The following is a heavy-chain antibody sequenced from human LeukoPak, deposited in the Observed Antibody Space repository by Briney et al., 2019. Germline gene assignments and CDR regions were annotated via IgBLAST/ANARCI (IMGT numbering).Heavy chain of an antibody. J-gene: IGHJ5*02. Sequence: ASVKVSCKASGYTFTSYGISWVRQAPGQGLEWMGWISAYNGNTNYAQKLQGRDTMTTDTSTSTAYMELRSLRSDDTAVYYCARGAIFGVVPTARWFDPWGQGTLVTVSS. CDR1: GYTFTSYG. D-gene: IGHD3-3*01. CDR3: ARGAIFGVVPTARWFDP. V-gene: IGHV1-18*01. CDR2: ISAYNGNT.